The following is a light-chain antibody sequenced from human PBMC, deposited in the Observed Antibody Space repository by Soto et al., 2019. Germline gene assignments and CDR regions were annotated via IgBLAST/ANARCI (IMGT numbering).Light chain of an antibody. Sequence: QSALTQPPSASGSLGQSVTISCSGASSDIGGYNYVAWYQQHPGKAPKLIIYEVNKRPSGVPDRFSGSKSGNTASLTVSGXXXXXXXXYSCSSYAGGNDLLFGGGTKLTVL. CDR2: EVN. CDR1: SSDIGGYNY. J-gene: IGLJ2*01. CDR3: SSYAGGNDLL. V-gene: IGLV2-8*01.